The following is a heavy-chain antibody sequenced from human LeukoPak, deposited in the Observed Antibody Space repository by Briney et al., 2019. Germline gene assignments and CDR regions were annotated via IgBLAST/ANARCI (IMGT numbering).Heavy chain of an antibody. J-gene: IGHJ4*02. CDR2: VFYTGKT. CDR3: ARVFDS. V-gene: IGHV4-39*07. Sequence: MSSETLSLTCTVSGGSVSTSDYYWGWIRQSPVKGLEWIGDVFYTGKTNYNPSLRGRATISIDTSKNQFSLKLTYVTAADTAVYYCARVFDSWGQGTLVTVSS. CDR1: GGSVSTSDYY.